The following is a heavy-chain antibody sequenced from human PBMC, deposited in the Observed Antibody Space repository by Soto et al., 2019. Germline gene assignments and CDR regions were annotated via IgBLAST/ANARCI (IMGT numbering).Heavy chain of an antibody. CDR2: VYRSGAT. D-gene: IGHD5-18*01. CDR1: SGSVRSGNYH. V-gene: IGHV4-61*01. J-gene: IGHJ4*02. Sequence: SETLSLTCTASSGSVRSGNYHWSWIRQPPGKGLEWIGHVYRSGATNYNPSLNRRATISLDTSKNQFTLTLISATAADTATYCCARQENPLARYGWDFDYWGQGTQVTVS. CDR3: ARQENPLARYGWDFDY.